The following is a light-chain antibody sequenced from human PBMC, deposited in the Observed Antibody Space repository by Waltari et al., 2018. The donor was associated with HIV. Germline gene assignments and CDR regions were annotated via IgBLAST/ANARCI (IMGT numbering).Light chain of an antibody. V-gene: IGKV6-21*01. J-gene: IGKJ4*01. CDR3: HQTGSLPLT. CDR1: QSIGDS. CDR2: FAA. Sequence: EVVLTQSPDLHSVTPNEKVTITCRASQSIGDSLHCYQQKPDQSPKLLFKFAAQSFLGVSWRFSGSGSETDVTLTINSLEAEDAETYYCHQTGSLPLTFGRGTKVEIK.